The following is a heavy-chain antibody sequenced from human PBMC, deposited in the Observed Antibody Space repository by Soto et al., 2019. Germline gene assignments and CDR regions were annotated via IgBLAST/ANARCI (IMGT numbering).Heavy chain of an antibody. CDR1: GGSVSSGSYY. D-gene: IGHD1-26*01. Sequence: QVQLQESGPGLVKPSETLSLTCTVSGGSVSSGSYYWSWIRQPPGKGLEWIGYIYYSGSTKYNPSLRSRVTLSVATSKTQYSLKLSSVTAAVTAVYYCARAFLGDGSDYWGQGTLVTVSS. J-gene: IGHJ4*02. CDR2: IYYSGST. V-gene: IGHV4-61*01. CDR3: ARAFLGDGSDY.